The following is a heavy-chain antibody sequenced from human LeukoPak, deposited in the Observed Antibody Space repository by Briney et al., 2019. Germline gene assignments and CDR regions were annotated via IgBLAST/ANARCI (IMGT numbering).Heavy chain of an antibody. CDR3: ARAERALQQPLDY. D-gene: IGHD6-13*01. Sequence: PGGSLRLSCAASGFTFSNYVMSWVRQAPGKGLEWVSSISGSGGTAYYTDSVKGRFTISRDNSKSTLYLQMNSLRAEDTAVYYCARAERALQQPLDYWGQGTLVTVSS. V-gene: IGHV3-23*01. CDR1: GFTFSNYV. J-gene: IGHJ4*02. CDR2: ISGSGGTA.